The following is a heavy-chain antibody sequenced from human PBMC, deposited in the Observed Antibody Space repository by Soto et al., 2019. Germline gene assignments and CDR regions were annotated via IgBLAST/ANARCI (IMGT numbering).Heavy chain of an antibody. CDR2: TWYDGTNK. D-gene: IGHD4-17*01. CDR1: GFPFSVYG. CDR3: AKPKGDYGDYLRAFDI. V-gene: IGHV3-33*06. Sequence: QVQLVESGGGVVLPGGSLRISCAASGFPFSVYGMHWVRQAPGKGLEWVAVTWYDGTNKYYAESVKGRFIISRDNSKNTLYLQMNILRAEDTAVYHCAKPKGDYGDYLRAFDIWGPGTTVTVSS. J-gene: IGHJ3*02.